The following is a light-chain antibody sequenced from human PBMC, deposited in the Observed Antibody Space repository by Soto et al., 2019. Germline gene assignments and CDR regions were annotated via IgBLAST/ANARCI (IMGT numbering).Light chain of an antibody. J-gene: IGLJ3*02. CDR3: CAFTSAGTWV. V-gene: IGLV2-23*01. CDR2: EDT. Sequence: QSALTQPASASGSPGQSITISCAGTSSDVGSHPLVSWYQQHPGKAPKLMISEDTKRPSGVSSRFSGSKSGNMASLTISGLQAEDEGDYYCCAFTSAGTWVFGGGTKLTVL. CDR1: SSDVGSHPL.